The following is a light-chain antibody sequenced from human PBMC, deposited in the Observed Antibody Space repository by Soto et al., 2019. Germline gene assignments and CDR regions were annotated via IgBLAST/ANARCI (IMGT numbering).Light chain of an antibody. CDR3: HQYGSSPLS. CDR1: QSVTSSY. V-gene: IGKV3-20*01. J-gene: IGKJ2*01. CDR2: EAS. Sequence: EIVLTQSPGTLSLSPGDRATLSCRASQSVTSSYLAWFQQKPGQAPRLLIYEASSRATGIPDRFSGSGSGTDFTLTINGLELEEFAVYSCHQYGSSPLSFGQGTKLEIK.